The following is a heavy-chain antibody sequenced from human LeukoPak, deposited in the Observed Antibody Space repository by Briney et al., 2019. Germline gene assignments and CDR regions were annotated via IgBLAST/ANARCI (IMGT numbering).Heavy chain of an antibody. D-gene: IGHD3-10*01. J-gene: IGHJ4*02. CDR3: ARDSDWWFGESPYYFDY. CDR1: GYTFTSYA. Sequence: ASVKVSCKASGYTFTSYAMNWVRQAPGQGLEWMGWISTNTGNPTYAQGFTGRFVFSLDTSVSTAYLQISSLKAEDTAVYYCARDSDWWFGESPYYFDYWGQGTLVTVSS. V-gene: IGHV7-4-1*02. CDR2: ISTNTGNP.